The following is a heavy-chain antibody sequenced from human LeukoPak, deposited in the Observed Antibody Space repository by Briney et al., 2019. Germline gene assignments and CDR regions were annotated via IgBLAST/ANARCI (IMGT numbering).Heavy chain of an antibody. Sequence: GGSLRLSCAASGFRFTSYWMSWVREAPGKGLEWVANINQDGCEKYYGLSVKGRFTISRDNAKNSLYLQMSSLRAEDTAVYFCARDGHPFDSWGQGTLVTVSS. J-gene: IGHJ4*02. V-gene: IGHV3-7*01. CDR2: INQDGCEK. CDR1: GFRFTSYW. CDR3: ARDGHPFDS.